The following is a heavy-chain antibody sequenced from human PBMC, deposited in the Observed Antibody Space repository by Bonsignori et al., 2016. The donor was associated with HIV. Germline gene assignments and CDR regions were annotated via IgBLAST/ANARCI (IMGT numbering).Heavy chain of an antibody. CDR2: INHSGST. CDR3: AREGPTVRYFQH. D-gene: IGHD4-17*01. Sequence: WIRQPPGKGLEWIGEINHSGSTNYNPSLKSRVTISVDTSKNQFSLKLSSVTAADTAVYYCAREGPTVRYFQHWGQGTLVTVSS. V-gene: IGHV4-34*01. J-gene: IGHJ1*01.